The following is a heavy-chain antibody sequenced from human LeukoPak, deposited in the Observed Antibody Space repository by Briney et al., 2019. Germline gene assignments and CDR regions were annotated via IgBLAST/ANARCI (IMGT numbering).Heavy chain of an antibody. J-gene: IGHJ4*02. Sequence: PGGSLRLSCAASGFTFSNYGMHWVRQAPGKWLEWVALIWYDGSKKYYGDSVKGRFTISRDDSKNTLYLQMNSLRAEDTAVYYCARDVGNFGSGSAYFDSWGQGTLVTVSS. CDR3: ARDVGNFGSGSAYFDS. V-gene: IGHV3-33*01. CDR1: GFTFSNYG. CDR2: IWYDGSKK. D-gene: IGHD3-10*01.